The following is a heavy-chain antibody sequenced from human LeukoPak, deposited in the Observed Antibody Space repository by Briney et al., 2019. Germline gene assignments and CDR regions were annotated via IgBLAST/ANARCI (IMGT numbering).Heavy chain of an antibody. V-gene: IGHV3-74*01. CDR3: VRDGDDFNFDY. Sequence: GGSLRLSCAASGFTFRSYLMHWVRQAPGKGLVWVSRVKGDGSFTNYADSVYGRFTISRDNAKNTLYLHMHSLRAEDTAVYYCVRDGDDFNFDYWGQGSLVTVSS. J-gene: IGHJ4*02. D-gene: IGHD5-24*01. CDR2: VKGDGSFT. CDR1: GFTFRSYL.